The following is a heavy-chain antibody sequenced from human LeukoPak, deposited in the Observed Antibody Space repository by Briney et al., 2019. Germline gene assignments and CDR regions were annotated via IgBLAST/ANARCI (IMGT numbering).Heavy chain of an antibody. D-gene: IGHD3-22*01. J-gene: IGHJ4*02. CDR2: ISYDGSNK. Sequence: GGSLRLSCAASGFTFSSYAMHWVRQAPGKGLEWVAVISYDGSNKYYADSVKGRFTISRDNSKNTLYLQMNSLRAEDTAVYYCARDWYYYDSSGIFDYWGRGTLVTVSS. V-gene: IGHV3-30*04. CDR3: ARDWYYYDSSGIFDY. CDR1: GFTFSSYA.